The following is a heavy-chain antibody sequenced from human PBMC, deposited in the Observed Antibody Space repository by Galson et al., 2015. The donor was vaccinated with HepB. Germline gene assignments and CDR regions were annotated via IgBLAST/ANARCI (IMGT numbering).Heavy chain of an antibody. CDR3: ARDRWDLIGVLDD. Sequence: SVKVSCKVSGGTSNKFAITWVRQVPGQGLEWVGAIIPILGSATYTPKLQGRVTITADESTNTAYMELTDLTSEDTGVYYCARDRWDLIGVLDDWGQGTPVLVS. V-gene: IGHV1-69*13. CDR2: IIPILGSA. D-gene: IGHD1-26*01. CDR1: GGTSNKFA. J-gene: IGHJ4*02.